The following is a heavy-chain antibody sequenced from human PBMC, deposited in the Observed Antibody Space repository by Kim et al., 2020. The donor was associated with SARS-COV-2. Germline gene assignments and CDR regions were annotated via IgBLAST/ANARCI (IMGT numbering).Heavy chain of an antibody. J-gene: IGHJ4*02. D-gene: IGHD2-15*01. CDR3: ARASPNSSGGSCYRY. Sequence: PSLKSRVTRSIDTSKNRFSMKLSSVTAADTAVYYCARASPNSSGGSCYRYWGQGTLVTVSS. V-gene: IGHV4-34*01.